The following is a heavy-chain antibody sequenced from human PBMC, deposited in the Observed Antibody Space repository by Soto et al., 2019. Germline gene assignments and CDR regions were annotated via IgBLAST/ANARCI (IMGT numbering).Heavy chain of an antibody. V-gene: IGHV4-34*01. D-gene: IGHD6-13*01. J-gene: IGHJ4*02. CDR2: INHSGST. Sequence: SETLSLTCAVYGGSFSGYYWSWIRQPPGKGLEWIGEINHSGSTNYNPSLKSRVTISVDTSKNQFSLKLSSVTAADTAVYYCASSLFNNQAAAGTSLGYWGQGTLVTVSS. CDR1: GGSFSGYY. CDR3: ASSLFNNQAAAGTSLGY.